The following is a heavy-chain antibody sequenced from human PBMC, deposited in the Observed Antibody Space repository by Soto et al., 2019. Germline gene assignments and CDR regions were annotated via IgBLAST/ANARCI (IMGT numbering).Heavy chain of an antibody. CDR2: ISSCGSTI. J-gene: IGHJ4*02. CDR3: AREVGTMLFDY. Sequence: GGSLRLSCAASGFTFSSYEMKWVRQAPGKGLERVSYISSCGSTIYYADSVKGRFTISRENAKNSLYLQMNSLRAEDTAVYYCAREVGTMLFDYWRQGALVTVSS. V-gene: IGHV3-48*03. D-gene: IGHD1-7*01. CDR1: GFTFSSYE.